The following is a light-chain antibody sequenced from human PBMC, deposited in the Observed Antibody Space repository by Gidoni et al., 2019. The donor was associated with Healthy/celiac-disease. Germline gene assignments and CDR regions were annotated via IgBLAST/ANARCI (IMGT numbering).Light chain of an antibody. J-gene: IGKJ2*01. CDR1: QSVSSSY. CDR3: QPYGSSPYT. Sequence: EMVLTQAPGTLAVSPGERATLSCRASQSVSSSYLAWYQQKPGQAPRLLIYGASSRATGIPDRFSGSGSGTDFTLTISRLAPEAFAVYYCQPYGSSPYTFGQGTKLEIK. CDR2: GAS. V-gene: IGKV3-20*01.